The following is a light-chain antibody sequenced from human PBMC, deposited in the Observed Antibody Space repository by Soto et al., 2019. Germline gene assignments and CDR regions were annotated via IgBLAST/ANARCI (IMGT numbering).Light chain of an antibody. V-gene: IGLV2-8*01. Sequence: QSALTQPPSASGSPGQSVTISCTGTSSDVGGYNFVSWYQHHPGTAPKLMIYEVTNRPSGVPDRFSGSKSGNTASLTVSGLQAEDEADYYCSSYAGSNNYVFGTGTKVTVL. J-gene: IGLJ1*01. CDR2: EVT. CDR3: SSYAGSNNYV. CDR1: SSDVGGYNF.